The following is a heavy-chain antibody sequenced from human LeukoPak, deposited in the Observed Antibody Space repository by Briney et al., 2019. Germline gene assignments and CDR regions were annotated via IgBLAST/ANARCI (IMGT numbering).Heavy chain of an antibody. CDR2: ISYDGSNK. CDR3: ARGKSGYYTSYYFDY. V-gene: IGHV3-30-3*01. Sequence: GRSLRLSCAASGFTFSSYAMHWVRQAPGKGLEWVAVISYDGSNKYYADSVKGRFTISRDNSKNTLNLQMNSLRAEDTAVYYCARGKSGYYTSYYFDYWGQGTLVAVSS. J-gene: IGHJ4*02. D-gene: IGHD3-22*01. CDR1: GFTFSSYA.